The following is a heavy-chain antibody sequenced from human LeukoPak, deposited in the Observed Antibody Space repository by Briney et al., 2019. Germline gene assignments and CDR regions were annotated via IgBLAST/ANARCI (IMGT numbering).Heavy chain of an antibody. CDR1: GGSISSGGYY. D-gene: IGHD2-15*01. CDR2: IYYSGST. J-gene: IGHJ4*02. Sequence: PSQTLSLTCTVSGGSISSGGYYWSWIRQHPGKGLEWIGYIYYSGSTYYNPSLKSRVTISVDTSKNQFSLKLSSVTAADTAVYYCARDFWGLGGRQQGWGQGTLVTVSS. V-gene: IGHV4-31*03. CDR3: ARDFWGLGGRQQG.